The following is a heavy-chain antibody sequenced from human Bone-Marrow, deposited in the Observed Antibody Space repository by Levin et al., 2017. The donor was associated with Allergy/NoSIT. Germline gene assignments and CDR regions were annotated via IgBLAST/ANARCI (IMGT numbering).Heavy chain of an antibody. CDR1: GFTFGSST. V-gene: IGHV3-23*01. CDR3: AKVAPGYGTGWYGGDQN. CDR2: IRGSGGST. D-gene: IGHD6-19*01. J-gene: IGHJ1*01. Sequence: PGESLKISCATSGFTFGSSTMSWVRQAPGKGLEWVSSIRGSGGSTHYTDSVRGRFTISRDNSKNTLFLQMNSLSVEDTAVYFCAKVAPGYGTGWYGGDQNWGQGTLVTVSS.